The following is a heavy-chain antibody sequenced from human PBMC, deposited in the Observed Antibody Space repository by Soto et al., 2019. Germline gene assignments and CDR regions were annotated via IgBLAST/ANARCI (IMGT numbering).Heavy chain of an antibody. Sequence: GGSLRLSCAASGFTFSSYGMHWVRQAPGKGLEWVAVIWYDGSNKYYADSVKGRFTIPRDNSKNTLYLQMNSLRAEDTAVYYCARGIAVAGYDWFDPWGQGTLVTVSS. D-gene: IGHD6-19*01. CDR2: IWYDGSNK. V-gene: IGHV3-33*01. CDR1: GFTFSSYG. J-gene: IGHJ5*02. CDR3: ARGIAVAGYDWFDP.